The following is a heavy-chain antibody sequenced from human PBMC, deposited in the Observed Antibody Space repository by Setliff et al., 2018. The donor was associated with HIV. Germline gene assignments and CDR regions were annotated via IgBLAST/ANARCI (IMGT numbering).Heavy chain of an antibody. J-gene: IGHJ4*02. CDR3: ARHGRHDWGAVAVFADY. V-gene: IGHV4-39*01. CDR2: IFYSGSA. D-gene: IGHD6-19*01. Sequence: TSETLSLTCTVSGGSISSSSYYWGWIRQPPGKGREWIGSIFYSGSANYNPSLRSPVAISVDTSKNQFSLKLSSVTAADTAVYYCARHGRHDWGAVAVFADYWGQGTLVTVSS. CDR1: GGSISSSSYY.